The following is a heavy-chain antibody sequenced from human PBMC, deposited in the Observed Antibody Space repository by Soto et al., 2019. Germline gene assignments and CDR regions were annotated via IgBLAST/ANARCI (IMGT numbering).Heavy chain of an antibody. J-gene: IGHJ4*02. CDR3: GRDHYGFHSIDY. D-gene: IGHD4-17*01. V-gene: IGHV3-74*01. Sequence: EVQLVESGGGLVHPGGSLRLSCAASGFTFSSYWMHWVRQAPGKGLVHVSRIRGDGGYTDHAESVKGRFTISRDNAKNTLYLQMNSLRVEDTAVYYCGRDHYGFHSIDYWGQGTLVTVSS. CDR1: GFTFSSYW. CDR2: IRGDGGYT.